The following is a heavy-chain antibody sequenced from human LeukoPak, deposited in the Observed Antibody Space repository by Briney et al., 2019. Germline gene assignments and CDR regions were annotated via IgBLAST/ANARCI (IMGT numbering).Heavy chain of an antibody. CDR1: GYTFSTYW. CDR2: IYPGDFDL. D-gene: IGHD1-1*01. CDR3: ARLRQERNGAFDI. V-gene: IGHV5-51*01. J-gene: IGHJ3*02. Sequence: GESLKISCKGSGYTFSTYWIGWVRQMPGKGLEWMGIIYPGDFDLRYSPSFQGQVTISVDKSINTAYLQWSSLEASDTAMYYCARLRQERNGAFDIWGQGTMVTVXS.